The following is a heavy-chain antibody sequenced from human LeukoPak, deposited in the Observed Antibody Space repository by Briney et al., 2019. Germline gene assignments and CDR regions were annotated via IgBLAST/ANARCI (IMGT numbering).Heavy chain of an antibody. D-gene: IGHD3-9*01. CDR2: ISYDGSSK. J-gene: IGHJ4*02. Sequence: PGGSLRLSCAASGFTFSSFPMHWVRQAPGKGLEWVAVISYDGSSKYYTDSVKGQFTISRDNSKNTLYLQMNSLRAEDTAVYYCARDRTEVRYFRVFDYWGQGALVTVSS. CDR3: ARDRTEVRYFRVFDY. V-gene: IGHV3-30*04. CDR1: GFTFSSFP.